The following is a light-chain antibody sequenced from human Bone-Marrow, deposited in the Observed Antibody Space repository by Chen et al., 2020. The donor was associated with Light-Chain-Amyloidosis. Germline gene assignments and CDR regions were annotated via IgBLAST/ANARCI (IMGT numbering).Light chain of an antibody. CDR2: EDT. CDR3: SSFAAGSTWV. J-gene: IGLJ3*02. Sequence: QSALPQPASVSGFPGQSITISCTGTNNEVGGHAFVSWYQRYPGKAPKFLNYEDTDRASGVSKRFSGYKSGNTSSLTISGLQAEDEADYYCSSFAAGSTWVFGGGTSLTVL. V-gene: IGLV2-23*01. CDR1: NNEVGGHAF.